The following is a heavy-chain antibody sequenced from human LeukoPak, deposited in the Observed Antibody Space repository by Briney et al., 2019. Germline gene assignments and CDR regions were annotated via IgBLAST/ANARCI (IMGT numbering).Heavy chain of an antibody. V-gene: IGHV3-7*01. CDR3: ARLGSSSSF. D-gene: IGHD6-6*01. Sequence: PGGSLRLSCVVSGFTFSNYWMSWVRQAPGKGLEWVANINKDESEKTYADSVKGRFTISRDNAKNSLYLQMNSLTVEDTAVYYCARLGSSSSFWGQGTLVTVSS. CDR1: GFTFSNYW. J-gene: IGHJ4*02. CDR2: INKDESEK.